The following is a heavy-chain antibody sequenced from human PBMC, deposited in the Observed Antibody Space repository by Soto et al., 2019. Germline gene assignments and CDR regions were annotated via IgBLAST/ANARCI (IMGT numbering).Heavy chain of an antibody. J-gene: IGHJ4*02. Sequence: GGSLRLSCAASGFTFSSYAMSWVRQAPGKGLEWVSAISGSGGSTYYADSVKGRFTISRDNSKNTLYLQMNSLRAEDTAVYYCAKDSSVTMIVAIFDYWGQGTLVTVSS. CDR3: AKDSSVTMIVAIFDY. CDR2: ISGSGGST. CDR1: GFTFSSYA. D-gene: IGHD3-22*01. V-gene: IGHV3-23*01.